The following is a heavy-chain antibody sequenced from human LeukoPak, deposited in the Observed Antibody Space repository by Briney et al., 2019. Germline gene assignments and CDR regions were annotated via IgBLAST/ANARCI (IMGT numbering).Heavy chain of an antibody. J-gene: IGHJ4*02. CDR1: GGSFRGYY. V-gene: IGHV4-34*01. CDR2: INHSGST. Sequence: SETLSLTCAVYGGSFRGYYWSWIRQPPGKGLEWIGEINHSGSTNYNPSLKGRVTISVDTSKNQFSLKRSSVNAADTAVYYCARADYELLWFGELLFVLDYWGQGTLVTVSS. CDR3: ARADYELLWFGELLFVLDY. D-gene: IGHD3-10*01.